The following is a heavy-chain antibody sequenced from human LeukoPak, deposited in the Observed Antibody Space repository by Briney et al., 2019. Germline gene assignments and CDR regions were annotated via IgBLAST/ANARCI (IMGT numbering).Heavy chain of an antibody. CDR1: GSFFISYW. CDR2: IYPGDSDT. J-gene: IGHJ4*02. CDR3: ATGVGIVGATSDY. D-gene: IGHD1-26*01. Sequence: GEALQISCQASGSFFISYWIGWLRRMPGKGLEGMGIIYPGDSDTRYSPSFQGQVTISADKSISTAYLQLSSLKASDTAMYYCATGVGIVGATSDYWGQGTLVTVSS. V-gene: IGHV5-51*01.